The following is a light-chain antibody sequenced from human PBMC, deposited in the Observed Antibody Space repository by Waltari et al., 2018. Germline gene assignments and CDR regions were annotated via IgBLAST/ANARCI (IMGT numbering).Light chain of an antibody. CDR2: EVS. CDR1: SGDVGIYNY. CDR3: SSYADSNSLL. J-gene: IGLJ2*01. V-gene: IGLV2-8*01. Sequence: QSALTQPPSASGSPGQSVTIPCTGTSGDVGIYNYVSWYQQHPGKAPKLLIFEVSKRPSGVPDRFSGSKSGNTASLTVSGLQAEDEADYYCSSYADSNSLLFGGGTKVTVL.